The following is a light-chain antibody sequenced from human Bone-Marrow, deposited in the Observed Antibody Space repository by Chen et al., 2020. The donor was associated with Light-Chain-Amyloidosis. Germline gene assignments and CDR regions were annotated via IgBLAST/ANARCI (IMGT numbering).Light chain of an antibody. J-gene: IGLJ1*01. CDR2: EVT. Sequence: QSALTQPASVSGSPGQSITISCTGTSSDVGGDNHVSWYQQHPDKAPKLMIYEVTNRPSWVPDRFSRCKSDNTSSLTISGLQTEDEADYFCSSYTITTTRVFGSGTRVTVL. V-gene: IGLV2-14*01. CDR1: SSDVGGDNH. CDR3: SSYTITTTRV.